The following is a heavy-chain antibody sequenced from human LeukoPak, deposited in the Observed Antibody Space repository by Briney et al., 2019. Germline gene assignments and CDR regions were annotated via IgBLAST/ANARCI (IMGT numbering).Heavy chain of an antibody. CDR2: IYIDGTT. J-gene: IGHJ4*02. CDR1: GFIFSHNY. Sequence: GGSLRLSCAASGFIFSHNYMTWVRQAPGKGLEWISVIYIDGTTYYADSVKGRFTISRDQANNTLYLQMNTLRDEDTAVYYCARGPRYSFYWGQGTLVSVSS. D-gene: IGHD6-13*01. V-gene: IGHV3-53*01. CDR3: ARGPRYSFY.